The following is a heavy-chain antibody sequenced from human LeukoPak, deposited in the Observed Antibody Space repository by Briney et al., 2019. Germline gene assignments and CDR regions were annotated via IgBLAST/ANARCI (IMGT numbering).Heavy chain of an antibody. CDR3: ARSPHILTGENFDY. Sequence: ASVKVSCKASRYTFTGYYMHWVRQAPGQGLEWMGWINPNHGDTNYAQKFQDRVSMTRDTSISTAYMHLSRLRSADTAVYYCARSPHILTGENFDYWGQGTLLTVSS. J-gene: IGHJ4*02. V-gene: IGHV1-2*02. CDR1: RYTFTGYY. D-gene: IGHD3-9*01. CDR2: INPNHGDT.